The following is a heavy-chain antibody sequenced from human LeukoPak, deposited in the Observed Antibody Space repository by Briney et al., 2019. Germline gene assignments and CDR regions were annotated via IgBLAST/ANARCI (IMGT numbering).Heavy chain of an antibody. D-gene: IGHD3-3*02. CDR2: INHSGST. V-gene: IGHV4-34*01. J-gene: IGHJ5*02. CDR3: ARHFWSGSSMWFDP. CDR1: GGSFSGYY. Sequence: SETLSLTCAVYGGSFSGYYWSWIRQPPGKGLEWIGEINHSGSTNYNPSLKRRVTISVDTSKNQFSLKLSSVTAADTAVYYCARHFWSGSSMWFDPWGQGTLVTVSS.